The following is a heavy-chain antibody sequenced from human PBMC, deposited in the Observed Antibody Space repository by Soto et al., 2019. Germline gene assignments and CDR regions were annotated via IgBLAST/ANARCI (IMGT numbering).Heavy chain of an antibody. J-gene: IGHJ4*02. V-gene: IGHV3-23*01. Sequence: EVQLLESGGGLVQPGGSLRLSCAASGFTFSSYAMSWVRQAPGKGLEWVSAISGSGGSTYYADSVKGRFTISRDNSKNSLYLQMNSVRAEDTAVYYCAKDLDELGVTGTTLDYWGQGTLVTVSS. CDR2: ISGSGGST. D-gene: IGHD1-7*01. CDR1: GFTFSSYA. CDR3: AKDLDELGVTGTTLDY.